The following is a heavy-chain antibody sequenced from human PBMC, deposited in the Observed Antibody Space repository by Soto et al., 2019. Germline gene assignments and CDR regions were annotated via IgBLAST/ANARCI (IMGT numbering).Heavy chain of an antibody. CDR2: ISAYNGNT. J-gene: IGHJ6*02. V-gene: IGHV1-18*03. D-gene: IGHD5-12*01. CDR3: AREVATGSYYYYYYGMDV. Sequence: ASVKVSCKASGYTFTSYGISWVRQAPGQGLEWMGWISAYNGNTNYAQKLQGRVTMTTDTSTSTAYMELRSLRSDDMAVYYCAREVATGSYYYYYYGMDVWGQGTTVTVSS. CDR1: GYTFTSYG.